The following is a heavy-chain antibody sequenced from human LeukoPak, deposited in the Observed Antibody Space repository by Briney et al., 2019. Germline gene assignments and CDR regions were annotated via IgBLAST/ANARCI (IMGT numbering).Heavy chain of an antibody. V-gene: IGHV3-23*01. Sequence: PGGSLRLSCAASGFTFNNYAMNWVRRAPGKGLELVSSISGGGETTYYADSAKGRFTISRDNSQNTLYLQMNSLRAEDTAVYYCARDYADYVGYFFFDYWGQGTLVTVSS. CDR3: ARDYADYVGYFFFDY. CDR2: ISGGGETT. J-gene: IGHJ4*02. CDR1: GFTFNNYA. D-gene: IGHD4-17*01.